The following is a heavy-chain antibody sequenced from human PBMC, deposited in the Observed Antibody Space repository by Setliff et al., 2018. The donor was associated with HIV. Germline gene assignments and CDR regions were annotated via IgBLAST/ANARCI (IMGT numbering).Heavy chain of an antibody. Sequence: GASVKVSCKASGYTFSQYALHWVRQAPGQRLEWMGWINTGNENTRYSQKFQGRVSIIRDTSANTAHMELTNLRSDDSAIYYCARVSGGRPGNYYYAMDVWGQGTTVTVSS. D-gene: IGHD1-26*01. CDR1: GYTFSQYA. J-gene: IGHJ6*02. CDR3: ARVSGGRPGNYYYAMDV. V-gene: IGHV1-3*04. CDR2: INTGNENT.